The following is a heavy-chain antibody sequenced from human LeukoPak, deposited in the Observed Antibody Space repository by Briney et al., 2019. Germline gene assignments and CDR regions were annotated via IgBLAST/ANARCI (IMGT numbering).Heavy chain of an antibody. J-gene: IGHJ4*02. Sequence: GRSLRLSCAASGFTFSRHGMHWVRQAPGKVLEGVAVIWDDGSIEYYANSVKGRFAISRDNSKNTLYLQMNILRAEDTAVYYCARPTDRPGSYLIDYWGQGTLVTVSS. V-gene: IGHV3-33*01. D-gene: IGHD3-10*01. CDR3: ARPTDRPGSYLIDY. CDR2: IWDDGSIE. CDR1: GFTFSRHG.